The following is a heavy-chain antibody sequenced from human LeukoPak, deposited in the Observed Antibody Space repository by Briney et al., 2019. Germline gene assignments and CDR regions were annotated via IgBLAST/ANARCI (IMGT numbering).Heavy chain of an antibody. D-gene: IGHD3-22*01. J-gene: IGHJ6*03. CDR3: ARGRQDVTMIVVIMTAVSYYLDV. Sequence: SEALSLTCAVYGGSFSGYYWTWIRHTPEKGLEWIGEMNPSGGTNYNPSLKSRVTISVDTSKNQFSLTLSSVTAADTAVYYCARGRQDVTMIVVIMTAVSYYLDVWGKGTTVTVS. V-gene: IGHV4-34*01. CDR2: MNPSGGT. CDR1: GGSFSGYY.